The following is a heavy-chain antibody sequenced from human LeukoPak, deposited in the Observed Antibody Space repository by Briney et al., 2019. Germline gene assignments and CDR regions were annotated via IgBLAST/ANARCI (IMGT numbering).Heavy chain of an antibody. Sequence: SETLSLTCSVSGVSISSDYWSWIRQPPGKGLEWIGYMYYRGSSNYNPSLKSRVTMSVDTSKNQFSLKLSSVTAADTAMYYCARTPVAMSTISALDIWGQGTKVTVSS. CDR1: GVSISSDY. CDR3: ARTPVAMSTISALDI. J-gene: IGHJ3*02. CDR2: MYYRGSS. V-gene: IGHV4-59*12. D-gene: IGHD5/OR15-5a*01.